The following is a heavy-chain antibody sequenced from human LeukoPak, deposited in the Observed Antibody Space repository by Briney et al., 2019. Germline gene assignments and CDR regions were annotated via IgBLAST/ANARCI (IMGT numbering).Heavy chain of an antibody. CDR2: IYYSGST. J-gene: IGHJ4*02. D-gene: IGHD2-2*01. V-gene: IGHV4-39*01. CDR3: ARVGANIVVGPAANVGY. CDR1: GGSISSSSYY. Sequence: SETLSLTCTVSGGSISSSSYYWGWIRQPPGKGLEWIGSIYYSGSTYYNPSLKSRVTISVDPSQNQFSLKLTSVTAPDTAVHFCARVGANIVVGPAANVGYWGQGTLVTVSS.